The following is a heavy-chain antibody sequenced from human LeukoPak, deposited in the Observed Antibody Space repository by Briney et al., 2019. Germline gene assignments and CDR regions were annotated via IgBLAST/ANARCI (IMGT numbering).Heavy chain of an antibody. V-gene: IGHV3-11*01. CDR2: ISSSGSTI. CDR1: GFTFSDYY. D-gene: IGHD3-22*01. J-gene: IGHJ5*02. CDR3: ARVGVYYDSSGYYRGVWFDP. Sequence: GGSLRLSCAASGFTFSDYYMSWLRQAPGKGLEWVSYISSSGSTIYYADSVKGRFTISRDNAKNSLYLQMNSLRAEDTAVYYCARVGVYYDSSGYYRGVWFDPWGQGTLVTVSS.